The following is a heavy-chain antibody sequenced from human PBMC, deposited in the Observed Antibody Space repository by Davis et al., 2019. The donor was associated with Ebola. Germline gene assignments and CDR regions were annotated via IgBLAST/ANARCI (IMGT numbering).Heavy chain of an antibody. CDR1: GGSISSHY. CDR3: AGGISSSWYFR. CDR2: IFYSGST. Sequence: PSETLSLTCAVSGGSISSHYWSWIRQPPGKGLEWIGYIFYSGSTNYNPSLKSRVTISVDTSKNQFSLKLSSVTAADTAVYYCAGGISSSWYFRWGQGTLVTVSS. V-gene: IGHV4-59*11. D-gene: IGHD6-13*01. J-gene: IGHJ4*02.